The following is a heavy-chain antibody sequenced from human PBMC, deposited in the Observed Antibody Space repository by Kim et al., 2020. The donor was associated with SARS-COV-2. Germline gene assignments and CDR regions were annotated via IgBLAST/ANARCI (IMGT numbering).Heavy chain of an antibody. Sequence: SETLSLTCTVSGGSISSSSYYWGWIRQPPGKGLEWIGSIYYSGSTYYNPSLKSRVTISVDTSKNQFSLKLSSVTAADTAVYYCARRFSYYDSSHNEIYYFDYWGQGTLVTVSS. J-gene: IGHJ4*02. CDR2: IYYSGST. CDR1: GGSISSSSYY. CDR3: ARRFSYYDSSHNEIYYFDY. V-gene: IGHV4-39*01. D-gene: IGHD3-22*01.